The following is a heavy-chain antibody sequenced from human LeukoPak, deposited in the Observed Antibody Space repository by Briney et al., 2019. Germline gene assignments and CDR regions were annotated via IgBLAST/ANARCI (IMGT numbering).Heavy chain of an antibody. CDR2: ISYDGSNK. Sequence: GRSLRLSCAASGFTFSSYAMHWVRQAPGKGLEWVAVISYDGSNKYYADSVKGRFTISRDNSKNTLYLQMNSLRAEDTAVYYCARDPPYSDSSGYYYDYWGQGTLVTVSS. CDR1: GFTFSSYA. J-gene: IGHJ4*02. V-gene: IGHV3-30*04. CDR3: ARDPPYSDSSGYYYDY. D-gene: IGHD3-22*01.